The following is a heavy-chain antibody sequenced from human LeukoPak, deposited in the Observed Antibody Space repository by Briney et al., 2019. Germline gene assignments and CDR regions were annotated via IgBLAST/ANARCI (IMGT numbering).Heavy chain of an antibody. Sequence: PSETLSLTCAVYGGSFSGYYWSWIRQPPGKGLEWIGEINHSGSTNYNPSLKSRVTISVDTSKNQFSLKLSSVTAADTAVYYCASVPSYDFWSGYYGRYFDYWGQGTLVTVSS. CDR2: INHSGST. J-gene: IGHJ4*02. V-gene: IGHV4-34*01. D-gene: IGHD3-3*01. CDR1: GGSFSGYY. CDR3: ASVPSYDFWSGYYGRYFDY.